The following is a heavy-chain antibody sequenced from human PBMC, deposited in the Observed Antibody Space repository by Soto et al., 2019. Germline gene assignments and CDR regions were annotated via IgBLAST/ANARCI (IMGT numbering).Heavy chain of an antibody. CDR1: GGTFSAYA. CDR3: ARTNPTKYYDHVWGDYRREGMDV. CDR2: ILPLSGTS. Sequence: VKVSCKASGGTFSAYAISWVRQAPGQGLEWMGGILPLSGTSNYTQRFQGRVTISADKSTSTAYMELSSLRSDDTAVYYCARTNPTKYYDHVWGDYRREGMDVWGQGTTVTVSS. J-gene: IGHJ6*02. D-gene: IGHD3-16*02. V-gene: IGHV1-69*13.